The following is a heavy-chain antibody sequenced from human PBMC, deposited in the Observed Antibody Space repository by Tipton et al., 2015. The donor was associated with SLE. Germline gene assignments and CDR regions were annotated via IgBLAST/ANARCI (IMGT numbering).Heavy chain of an antibody. Sequence: TLSLTCTVSGGSINSYYWSWIRQPPGKGLEWIGYIYYRGSTIYNPSLKSRVTISVDTSKYQFSLTLSSVTAADTAVYYCARAGDRRDGYNFALTYWGQGTLVTVSS. CDR3: ARAGDRRDGYNFALTY. CDR2: IYYRGST. J-gene: IGHJ4*02. V-gene: IGHV4-59*01. D-gene: IGHD5-24*01. CDR1: GGSINSYY.